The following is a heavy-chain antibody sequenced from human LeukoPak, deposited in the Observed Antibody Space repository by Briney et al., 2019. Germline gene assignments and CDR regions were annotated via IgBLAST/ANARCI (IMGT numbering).Heavy chain of an antibody. CDR2: INQDGSEK. CDR3: ARDFDY. V-gene: IGHV3-7*04. Sequence: QPGGSLRFSCAASGFTFSYYWMSWVRQAPGKGLEWVANINQDGSEKNYVDSVKGRFTISRDNAKNSLYLQMNSLRAEDTAVYYCARDFDYWGQGTLVTVSS. J-gene: IGHJ4*02. CDR1: GFTFSYYW.